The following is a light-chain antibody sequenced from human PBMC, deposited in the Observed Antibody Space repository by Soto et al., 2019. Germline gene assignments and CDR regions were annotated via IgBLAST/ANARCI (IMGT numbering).Light chain of an antibody. V-gene: IGLV2-14*03. Sequence: QSVLPQPASVYGSPGQSITISCTGTSSDVGGYNYVSWYQHHPGKAPKLIIYDVTNRPSGVSNPFSGSKSGNTASLTISGLQPEDEADYYCSSYTTSNTRQIVFGTGTRSPS. CDR3: SSYTTSNTRQIV. CDR1: SSDVGGYNY. CDR2: DVT. J-gene: IGLJ1*01.